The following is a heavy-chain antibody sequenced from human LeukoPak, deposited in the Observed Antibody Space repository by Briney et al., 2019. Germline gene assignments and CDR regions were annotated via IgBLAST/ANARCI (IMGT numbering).Heavy chain of an antibody. CDR2: IYYSGST. V-gene: IGHV4-30-4*08. CDR1: GGSISSGDYY. Sequence: SETLSLTCTVSGGSISSGDYYWSWIRQPPGKDLEWVGYIYYSGSTYYNPSLKSRVTISVDTSKNQFSLKLSSVTAADTAVYYCARVSLDCSSTSCYTLFDYWGQGTLVTVSS. J-gene: IGHJ4*02. CDR3: ARVSLDCSSTSCYTLFDY. D-gene: IGHD2-2*02.